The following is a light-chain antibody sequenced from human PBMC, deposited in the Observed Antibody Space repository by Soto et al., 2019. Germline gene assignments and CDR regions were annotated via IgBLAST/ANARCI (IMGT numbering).Light chain of an antibody. J-gene: IGKJ2*01. V-gene: IGKV3-15*01. Sequence: EIVVTQSPATLSVSPGERATLSCRASQSVSSNLAWYQQKPGQAPRLLIYGASTRATGIPARFSGSGSGTEFTLTISSLQSEDFAVYYCQQCNNWPRTFGQGTKLEIK. CDR2: GAS. CDR1: QSVSSN. CDR3: QQCNNWPRT.